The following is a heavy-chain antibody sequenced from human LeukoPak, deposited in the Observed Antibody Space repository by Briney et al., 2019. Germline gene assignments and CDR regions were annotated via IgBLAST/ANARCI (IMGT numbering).Heavy chain of an antibody. V-gene: IGHV4-34*01. Sequence: NHSGSTNYNPSLKSRVTISVDTSKNQFSLKLSSVTAADTAVYYCARGPYSSGWSPYYYYGMDVWGQGTTVTVSS. CDR3: ARGPYSSGWSPYYYYGMDV. CDR2: NHSGST. D-gene: IGHD6-19*01. J-gene: IGHJ6*02.